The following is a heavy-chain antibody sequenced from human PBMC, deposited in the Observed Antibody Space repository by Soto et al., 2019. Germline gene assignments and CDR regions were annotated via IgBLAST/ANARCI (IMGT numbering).Heavy chain of an antibody. CDR1: GFSLSTRGVG. D-gene: IGHD3-9*01. CDR3: AHSRKSYYDILTGYNY. V-gene: IGHV2-5*02. Sequence: QITLKESGPTLVKPTQTLTLTCTFSGFSLSTRGVGVAWIRQPPGKALEWLALIYWDDDKRYSPSLKSRLTITKDTSKNQVVLTMTNMDPGDTATYYCAHSRKSYYDILTGYNYWGQGTLVTVSS. CDR2: IYWDDDK. J-gene: IGHJ4*02.